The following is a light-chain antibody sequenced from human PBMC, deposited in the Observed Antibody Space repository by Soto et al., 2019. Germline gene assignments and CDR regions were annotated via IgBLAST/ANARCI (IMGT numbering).Light chain of an antibody. CDR3: QSYDNSLSGSWV. CDR2: EVS. CDR1: SSDVGGYNY. J-gene: IGLJ3*02. V-gene: IGLV2-14*01. Sequence: QSVLTQPASVSGSPGQSITISCTGTSSDVGGYNYVSWHQQHPGKAPKVMIYEVSNRPSGVSNRFSGSKSGNTASLTISGLQAEDEADYYCQSYDNSLSGSWVFGGGTKLTVL.